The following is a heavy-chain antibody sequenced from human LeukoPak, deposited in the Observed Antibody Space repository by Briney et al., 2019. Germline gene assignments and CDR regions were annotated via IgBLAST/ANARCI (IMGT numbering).Heavy chain of an antibody. CDR3: ARGPSSRLWFGELLYPHYYYGMDV. Sequence: PSETLSLTCTVSGGSISSGGYYWRWIRQHPGTGLEWIGYIYYSGSTYYNPSLKSRVTISVDTSKNQFSLKLSSVTAADTAVYYCARGPSSRLWFGELLYPHYYYGMDVWGQGTTVTVSS. D-gene: IGHD3-10*01. J-gene: IGHJ6*02. CDR2: IYYSGST. CDR1: GGSISSGGYY. V-gene: IGHV4-31*03.